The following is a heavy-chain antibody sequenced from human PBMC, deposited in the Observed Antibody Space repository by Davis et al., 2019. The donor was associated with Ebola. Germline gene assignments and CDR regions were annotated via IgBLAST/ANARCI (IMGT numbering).Heavy chain of an antibody. D-gene: IGHD1-20*01. V-gene: IGHV1-46*01. CDR1: GYTFTSYY. CDR3: ARWSRGITGKQYFDY. J-gene: IGHJ4*02. CDR2: INPSGGST. Sequence: ASVKVSCKASGYTFTSYYMHWVRQAPGQGLEWMGIINPSGGSTSYAQKFQGWVTMTRDTSISTAYMELSRLRSDDTAVYYCARWSRGITGKQYFDYWGQGTLVTVSS.